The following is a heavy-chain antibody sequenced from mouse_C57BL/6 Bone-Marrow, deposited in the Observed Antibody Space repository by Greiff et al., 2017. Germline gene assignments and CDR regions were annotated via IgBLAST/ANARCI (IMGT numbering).Heavy chain of an antibody. CDR1: GFNIKDDY. CDR2: IDPENGAT. J-gene: IGHJ4*01. V-gene: IGHV14-4*01. CDR3: TTWIYYGTTGLAMAY. Sequence: EVKLQESGAELVRPGASVKLSCTASGFNIKDDYMHWVKQRPEQGLEWIGWIDPENGATEYASQFQGKATITADTSSNTAYLQLSSLTSEDTAVYYCTTWIYYGTTGLAMAYWGQGTSVTVSS. D-gene: IGHD2-1*01.